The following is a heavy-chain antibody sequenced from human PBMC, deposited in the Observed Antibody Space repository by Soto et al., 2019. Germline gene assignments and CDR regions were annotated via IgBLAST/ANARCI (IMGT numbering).Heavy chain of an antibody. J-gene: IGHJ3*02. CDR3: XRXXXXXXXSGYSLDHAFDI. CDR2: IYWDDDK. D-gene: IGHD3-22*01. V-gene: IGHV2-5*02. CDR1: GFSFTTSGVG. Sequence: QITLKESGPTLVKPTQTLTXXCXXXGFSFTTSGVGVGWXRXPPGKALEWLALIYWDDDKRYSPSLKSRVTVTKDTSKNQVVLTVTNMDPVDXATYXXXRXXXXXXXSGYSLDHAFDIWGPGTVVTVAS.